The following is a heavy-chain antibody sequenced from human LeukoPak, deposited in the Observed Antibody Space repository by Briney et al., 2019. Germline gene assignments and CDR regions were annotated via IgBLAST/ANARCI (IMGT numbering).Heavy chain of an antibody. Sequence: GGSLRLSCAASGFTFSSYSTNWVRQAPGKGLEWVSSISSSSSYIYYADSVKGRFTISRDNAKNSLYLQMNSLRAEDTAVYYCARDAYCSSTSCDDYWGQGTLVTVSS. V-gene: IGHV3-21*01. D-gene: IGHD2-2*01. CDR2: ISSSSSYI. CDR1: GFTFSSYS. J-gene: IGHJ4*02. CDR3: ARDAYCSSTSCDDY.